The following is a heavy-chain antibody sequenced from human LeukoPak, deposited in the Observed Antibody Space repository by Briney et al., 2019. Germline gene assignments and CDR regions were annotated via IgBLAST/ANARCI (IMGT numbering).Heavy chain of an antibody. V-gene: IGHV1-69*04. CDR2: IIPILGIA. J-gene: IGHJ2*01. Sequence: ASVKVSCKASGGTFSSYANSWVRQTPRQGLEWMGRIIPILGIANYAQKFQGRVTITADKSTSTAYMELSSLRSEDTAVYYCARTAGVGADYWYFDLWGRGTLVTVSS. D-gene: IGHD1-26*01. CDR3: ARTAGVGADYWYFDL. CDR1: GGTFSSYA.